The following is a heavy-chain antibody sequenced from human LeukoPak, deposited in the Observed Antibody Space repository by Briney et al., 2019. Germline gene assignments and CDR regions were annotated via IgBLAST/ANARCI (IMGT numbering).Heavy chain of an antibody. CDR1: GGSISSSSYY. D-gene: IGHD6-13*01. J-gene: IGHJ4*02. V-gene: IGHV4-39*01. CDR2: IYYSGST. Sequence: SETLSLTCTVSGGSISSSSYYWGWIRQPPGKGLEWIGSIYYSGSTYYNPSLKSRVTISVDTSKNQFSLKLSSMTAADTAVYYCARLGIAAAGTDYWGQGTLVTVSS. CDR3: ARLGIAAAGTDY.